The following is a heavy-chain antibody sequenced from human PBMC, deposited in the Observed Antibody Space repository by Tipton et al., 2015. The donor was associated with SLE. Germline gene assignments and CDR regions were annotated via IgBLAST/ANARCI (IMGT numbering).Heavy chain of an antibody. Sequence: LRLSCTVPGGSISSYYWSWIRQPPGKGLEWIGYIYYSGSTNYNPSLKSRVTISVDTSKNQFSLKLSSVTAADTAVYYCARVGITGTTWDWYFDLWGRGTLVTVSS. V-gene: IGHV4-59*01. CDR1: GGSISSYY. D-gene: IGHD1-7*01. CDR3: ARVGITGTTWDWYFDL. CDR2: IYYSGST. J-gene: IGHJ2*01.